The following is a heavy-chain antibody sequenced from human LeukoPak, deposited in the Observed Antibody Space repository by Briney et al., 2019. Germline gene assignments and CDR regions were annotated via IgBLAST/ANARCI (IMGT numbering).Heavy chain of an antibody. CDR1: GFTFSNYA. CDR3: AKDYLYNCIGN. CDR2: ISSSGGST. J-gene: IGHJ5*02. Sequence: GGSLRLSCAASGFTFSNYAMTWVRQAPGKGLEWVSAISSSGGSTYYADSAKGRFTISRDNSKNTLYLQMNSLRAEDTAVYYCAKDYLYNCIGNWGQGTLVTVSS. V-gene: IGHV3-23*01.